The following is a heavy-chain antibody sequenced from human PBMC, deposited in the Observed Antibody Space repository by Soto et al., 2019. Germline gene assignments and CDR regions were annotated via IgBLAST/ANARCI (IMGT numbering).Heavy chain of an antibody. V-gene: IGHV3-23*01. CDR3: AKDPSNSLYYYDSSGSITPVDY. J-gene: IGHJ4*02. CDR1: GFTFSSYA. D-gene: IGHD3-22*01. CDR2: IGGSGGST. Sequence: GGSLRLSCAASGFTFSSYAMSWVRQAPGKGLEWVSAIGGSGGSTYYADSVKGRFTISRDNSKNTLYLQMNSLRAEDTAVYYCAKDPSNSLYYYDSSGSITPVDYWGQGTLVTVSS.